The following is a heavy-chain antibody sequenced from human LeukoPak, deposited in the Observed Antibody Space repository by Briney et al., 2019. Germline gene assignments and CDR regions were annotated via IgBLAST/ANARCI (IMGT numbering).Heavy chain of an antibody. CDR2: INPNSGGT. D-gene: IGHD2-2*01. V-gene: IGHV1/OR15-1*04. CDR1: GYIFTDYY. Sequence: ASVKVSFKASGYIFTDYYMHWVRQAPGQELGWMGRINPNSGGTNYAQKFQGRATITADESTSTAYMEMSSLRSEDTAVYDCARRAYCSSTGCLGPDAFDIWGQGTMVTVSS. J-gene: IGHJ3*02. CDR3: ARRAYCSSTGCLGPDAFDI.